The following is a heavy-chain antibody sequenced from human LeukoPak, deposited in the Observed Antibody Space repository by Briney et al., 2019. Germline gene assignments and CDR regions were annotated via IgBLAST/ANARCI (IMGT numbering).Heavy chain of an antibody. V-gene: IGHV3-23*01. Sequence: GGSLRLSCVASGFTFGSFAMYWVRQAPGKGLEGVSGIVGSGGITYYADSVQGRFTISRDNSKNTVYLQMNSLRDEDTAIYYCAKTTVGYSSGRYPGWPADSWGQGAPVIVSS. D-gene: IGHD6-19*01. CDR1: GFTFGSFA. CDR2: IVGSGGIT. J-gene: IGHJ4*02. CDR3: AKTTVGYSSGRYPGWPADS.